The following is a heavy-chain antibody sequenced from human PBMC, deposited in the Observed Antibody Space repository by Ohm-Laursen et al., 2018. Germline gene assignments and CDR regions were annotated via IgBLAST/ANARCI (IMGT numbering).Heavy chain of an antibody. CDR3: ATGLPADDAFNI. V-gene: IGHV3-15*01. CDR2: IKRKADGETA. CDR1: GFTFSNAW. Sequence: SLRLSCTALGFTFSNAWMSWVRQAPGKGLEWVGRIKRKADGETADYAAPVKDRLTISRDDSKTTLYLQMNSLKTEDTAVYYCATGLPADDAFNIWGQGTMVTVSS. J-gene: IGHJ3*02.